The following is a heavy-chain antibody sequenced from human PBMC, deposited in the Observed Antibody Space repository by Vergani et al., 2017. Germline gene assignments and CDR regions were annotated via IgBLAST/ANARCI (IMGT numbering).Heavy chain of an antibody. CDR2: IYYSGST. Sequence: QVQLQESGPGLVKPSQTLSLTCTVSGGSISSGGYYWSWIRQHPGKGLEWIGYIYYSGSTYYNPSLKSRVTISVDTSKNQFSLKLSSVTAADTAVYYCARLLAGYSSGWFVDYWGQGTLVTVSS. CDR1: GGSISSGGYY. CDR3: ARLLAGYSSGWFVDY. V-gene: IGHV4-31*03. J-gene: IGHJ4*02. D-gene: IGHD6-19*01.